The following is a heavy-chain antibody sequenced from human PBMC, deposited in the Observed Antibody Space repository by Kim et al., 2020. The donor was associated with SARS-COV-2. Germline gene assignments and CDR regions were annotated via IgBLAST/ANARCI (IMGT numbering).Heavy chain of an antibody. V-gene: IGHV3-66*01. J-gene: IGHJ6*02. CDR3: ASDEGYPNGLGD. Sequence: GGSLRLSCTASGFSVTSTYMSWVRQAPGKGLEWLSVINGDGPAYYADSVKGRFIISRDNSKNTLHLQMNSLRVEDTAVYFCASDEGYPNGLGDWGQGTTVTVSS. CDR2: INGDGPA. CDR1: GFSVTSTY. D-gene: IGHD2-15*01.